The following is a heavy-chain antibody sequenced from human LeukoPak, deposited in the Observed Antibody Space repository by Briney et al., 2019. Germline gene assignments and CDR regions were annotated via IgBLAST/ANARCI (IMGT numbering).Heavy chain of an antibody. CDR2: ISGSGGST. CDR3: ASGHSYYYDSSGYYY. D-gene: IGHD3-22*01. J-gene: IGHJ4*02. CDR1: GFTFSSYA. V-gene: IGHV3-23*01. Sequence: PGGSLRLSCAASGFTFSSYAMSWVRQAPGKGLEWVSAISGSGGSTYYADSVKGRFTISRDNSKNTLYLQMNSLRAEDTAVYYCASGHSYYYDSSGYYYVGQGTLVTVSS.